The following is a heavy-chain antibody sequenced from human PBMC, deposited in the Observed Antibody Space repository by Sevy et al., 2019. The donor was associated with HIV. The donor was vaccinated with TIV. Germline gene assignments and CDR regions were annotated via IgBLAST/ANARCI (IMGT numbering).Heavy chain of an antibody. CDR2: VYFTGST. CDR3: ARLGGLRFFDWSSLNYFDY. CDR1: GGSISSSTYY. Sequence: SETLSLTCSVSGGSISSSTYYWGWIRQPPGRGLEWIGSVYFTGSTYYHPSLKSRVTISVDTSKNEFSLKVNSVTAADTAVYYCARLGGLRFFDWSSLNYFDYWGQGTLVTVSS. D-gene: IGHD3-9*01. J-gene: IGHJ4*02. V-gene: IGHV4-39*01.